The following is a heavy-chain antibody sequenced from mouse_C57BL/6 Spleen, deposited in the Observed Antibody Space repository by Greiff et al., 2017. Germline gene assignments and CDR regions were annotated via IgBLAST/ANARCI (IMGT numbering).Heavy chain of an antibody. Sequence: VQLQQSGPELVKPGASVKISCKASGYTFTDYYMNWVKQSHGKSLEWIGDINPNNGGTSYNQKFKGKATLTVDKSSSTAYMELRSLTSEDSAVYYCARYYYGPWYFDVWGTGTTVTVSS. V-gene: IGHV1-26*01. CDR3: ARYYYGPWYFDV. CDR2: INPNNGGT. D-gene: IGHD1-1*01. J-gene: IGHJ1*03. CDR1: GYTFTDYY.